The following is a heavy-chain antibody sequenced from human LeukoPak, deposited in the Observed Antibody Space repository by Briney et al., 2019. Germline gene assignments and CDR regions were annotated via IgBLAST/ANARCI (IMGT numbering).Heavy chain of an antibody. V-gene: IGHV1-18*01. J-gene: IGHJ3*02. CDR2: ISAYNGNT. D-gene: IGHD2-15*01. CDR3: ARDLQRPIVVVPDGRDAFDI. Sequence: ASVKVSCRASGYTFTSYGISWVRQAPGQGLEWMGWISAYNGNTNYAQKLQGRVTMTTDTSTSTAYMELRSLRSDDTAVYYCARDLQRPIVVVPDGRDAFDIWGQGTMVTVSS. CDR1: GYTFTSYG.